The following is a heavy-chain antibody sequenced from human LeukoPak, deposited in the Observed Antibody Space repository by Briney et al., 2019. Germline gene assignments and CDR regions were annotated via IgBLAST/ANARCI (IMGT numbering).Heavy chain of an antibody. D-gene: IGHD6-13*01. CDR3: ARGHQFYSSSWSEFYYYYGMDV. CDR2: INHSGST. J-gene: IGHJ6*02. V-gene: IGHV4-34*01. Sequence: SETLSLTCAVYGGSFSGYYWSWIRQPPGKGLEWIGEINHSGSTNYDPSLKSRVTISVDTSKNQFSLKLSSVTAADTAVYYCARGHQFYSSSWSEFYYYYGMDVWGQGTTVTVSS. CDR1: GGSFSGYY.